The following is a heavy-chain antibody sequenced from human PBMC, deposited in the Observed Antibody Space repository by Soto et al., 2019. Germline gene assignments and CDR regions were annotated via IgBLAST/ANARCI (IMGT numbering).Heavy chain of an antibody. Sequence: EVQLVESGGGLVQPGGSLRLSCSASGFTFSSYAMHWVRQAPGKGLEYVSAISSNGGSTYYATSVKGRFTISRDNYKNALYLQMGSLRADDMAVYYCASGGWYILDYWGQGTLVTVSS. D-gene: IGHD6-19*01. J-gene: IGHJ4*02. V-gene: IGHV3-64*01. CDR3: ASGGWYILDY. CDR2: ISSNGGST. CDR1: GFTFSSYA.